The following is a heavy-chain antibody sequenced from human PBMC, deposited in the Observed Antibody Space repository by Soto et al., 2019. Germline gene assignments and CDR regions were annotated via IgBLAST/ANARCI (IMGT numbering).Heavy chain of an antibody. CDR2: IIPIFGTA. D-gene: IGHD6-13*01. J-gene: IGHJ5*02. Sequence: AVTVSSKAPGGTFSSYAISWVRQAPGKGLEWMGGIIPIFGTANYAQKFQGRVTITADESTSTAYMELSSLRSEDTAVYYCARSRADSSPRYNGFDPWGQGTLVTVSS. CDR3: ARSRADSSPRYNGFDP. CDR1: GGTFSSYA. V-gene: IGHV1-69*13.